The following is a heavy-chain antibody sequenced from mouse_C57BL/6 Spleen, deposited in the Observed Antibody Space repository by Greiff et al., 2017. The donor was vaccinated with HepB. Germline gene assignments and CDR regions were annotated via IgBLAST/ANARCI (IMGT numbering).Heavy chain of an antibody. V-gene: IGHV5-16*01. CDR3: ARGYYGDYYAMDY. D-gene: IGHD1-1*01. Sequence: EVMLVESEGGLVQPGRSMKLSCTASGFTFSDYYMAWVRQVPEKGLEWVANINYDGSSTYYLDSLKSRFIISRDNAKNMLYLQMSSLKSEDTATYYYARGYYGDYYAMDYWGQGTSVTVSS. CDR2: INYDGSST. J-gene: IGHJ4*01. CDR1: GFTFSDYY.